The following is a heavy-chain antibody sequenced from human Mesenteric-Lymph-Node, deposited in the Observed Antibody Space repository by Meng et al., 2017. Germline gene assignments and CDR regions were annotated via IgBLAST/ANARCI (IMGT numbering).Heavy chain of an antibody. D-gene: IGHD3-10*01. CDR1: GGSISSSSYY. CDR2: IYYSGST. V-gene: IGHV4-39*07. CDR3: ARDPTYYYGSGERFFDY. Sequence: GSLRLSCTVSGGSISSSSYYWGWIRQPPGQGLEWIGSIYYSGSTYYNPFLKSRVTISVDTSKNQFSLKLSSVTAADTAVYYCARDPTYYYGSGERFFDYWGQGTLVTVSS. J-gene: IGHJ4*02.